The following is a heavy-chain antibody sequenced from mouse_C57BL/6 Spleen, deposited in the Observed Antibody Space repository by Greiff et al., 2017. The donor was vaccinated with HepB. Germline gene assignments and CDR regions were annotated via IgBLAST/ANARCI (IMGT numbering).Heavy chain of an antibody. V-gene: IGHV1-55*01. J-gene: IGHJ4*01. D-gene: IGHD1-1*01. CDR1: GYTFTSYW. CDR3: ARLGSSYAMDY. CDR2: IYPGSGST. Sequence: VQLQQPGAELVKPGASVKMSCTASGYTFTSYWITWVKQRPGQGLEWIGDIYPGSGSTNYKEKFKSKATLTVDTSSSTAYMQLSSLTSEDSAVYCCARLGSSYAMDYWGQGTSVTVSS.